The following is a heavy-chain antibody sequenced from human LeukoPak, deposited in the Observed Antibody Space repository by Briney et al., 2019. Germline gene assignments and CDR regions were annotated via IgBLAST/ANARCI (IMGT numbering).Heavy chain of an antibody. CDR3: AREAGYCSSTSCLTFDY. CDR2: ISHTGSSI. CDR1: GFTFSDEY. V-gene: IGHV3-11*04. D-gene: IGHD2-2*01. J-gene: IGHJ4*02. Sequence: GGSLRLSCAASGFTFSDEYMSWIRQAPGKGLEWISYISHTGSSIFYADSVKGRFTISRDNAKNSLYLQMDSLRAEDTAVYYCAREAGYCSSTSCLTFDYWGQGTLVTVSS.